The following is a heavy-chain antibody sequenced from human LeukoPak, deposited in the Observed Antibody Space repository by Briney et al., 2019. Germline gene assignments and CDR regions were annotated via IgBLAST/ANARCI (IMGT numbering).Heavy chain of an antibody. CDR1: GGSISSSSYY. Sequence: SETPSLTCTVSGGSISSSSYYGGWIRQPPGKGLEWIGSIYYSGRTYYNQYPKSRVSISVDTSKNQFSLKLSSVTAADTAVYYCVRGFSPNWFDPWGQGTLVTVSS. V-gene: IGHV4-39*07. CDR3: VRGFSPNWFDP. CDR2: IYYSGRT. J-gene: IGHJ5*02.